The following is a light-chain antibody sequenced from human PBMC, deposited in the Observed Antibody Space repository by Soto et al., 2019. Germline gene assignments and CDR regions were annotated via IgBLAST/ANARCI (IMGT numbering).Light chain of an antibody. CDR3: QQYVLLPFT. CDR1: QSVSTNY. Sequence: EIVLTQSPGTLSLSPGERATLSCRASQSVSTNYLAWYQQKPGQAPSLLIYAASSRATGIPDRFSGSGSGTDFTLIISSLQPEDFAVYYCQQYVLLPFTFGPGTKVDIK. CDR2: AAS. J-gene: IGKJ3*01. V-gene: IGKV3-20*01.